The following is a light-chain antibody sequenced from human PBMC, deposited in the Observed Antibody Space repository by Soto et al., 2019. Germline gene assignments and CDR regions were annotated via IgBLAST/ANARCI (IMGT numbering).Light chain of an antibody. V-gene: IGKV3-11*01. J-gene: IGKJ2*01. Sequence: EIVLTQSPATLSLSPGEIATLSCRAIQSVSKYVSWYQQKPGQVPRLVIYDASIRATGIPARFSGSGYGTDFPLTISSLEPEDFAVYYCQQRSRPPYAFGQGTKLEIK. CDR2: DAS. CDR1: QSVSKY. CDR3: QQRSRPPYA.